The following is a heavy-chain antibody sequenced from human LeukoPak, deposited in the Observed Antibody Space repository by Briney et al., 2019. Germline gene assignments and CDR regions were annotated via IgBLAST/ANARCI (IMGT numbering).Heavy chain of an antibody. J-gene: IGHJ4*02. CDR1: GGSFSGYY. CDR2: INHSGST. Sequence: SETLSLTCAVYGGSFSGYYWSWIRQPPGKGLEWIGEINHSGSTNYNPSLKSRVAISVDTSKNQFSLKLSSVTAADTAVYYCARPVIGYWGQGTLVTVSS. V-gene: IGHV4-34*01. D-gene: IGHD3-22*01. CDR3: ARPVIGY.